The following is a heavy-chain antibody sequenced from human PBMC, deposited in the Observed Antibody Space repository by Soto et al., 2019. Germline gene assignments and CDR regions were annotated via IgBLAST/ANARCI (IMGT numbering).Heavy chain of an antibody. CDR3: AKDSLDIVVVPAAMATSYYFDY. CDR1: GFTFSSYA. CDR2: ISGSGGST. J-gene: IGHJ4*02. V-gene: IGHV3-23*01. Sequence: PGGSPRLSCAASGFTFSSYAVSWVRQAPGKGLEWVSAISGSGGSTYYADSVKGRFTISRDNSKNTLYLQMNSLRAEDTAVYYCAKDSLDIVVVPAAMATSYYFDYWGQGTLVTVSS. D-gene: IGHD2-2*01.